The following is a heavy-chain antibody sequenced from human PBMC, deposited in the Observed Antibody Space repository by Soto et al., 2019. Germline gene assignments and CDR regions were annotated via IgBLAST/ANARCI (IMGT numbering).Heavy chain of an antibody. D-gene: IGHD2-21*02. CDR3: AKMGCSGDCPTRAYYYYYGMDV. CDR1: GFTFSSYA. Sequence: EVQLLESGGGLVQPGGSLRLSCAASGFTFSSYAMSWVRQAPGKGLEWVSAISGSGGSTYYADSVKGRFTISRDNSKNTLYLQMNSLRTEDTAVYYCAKMGCSGDCPTRAYYYYYGMDVWGQGTTVTVSS. CDR2: ISGSGGST. V-gene: IGHV3-23*01. J-gene: IGHJ6*02.